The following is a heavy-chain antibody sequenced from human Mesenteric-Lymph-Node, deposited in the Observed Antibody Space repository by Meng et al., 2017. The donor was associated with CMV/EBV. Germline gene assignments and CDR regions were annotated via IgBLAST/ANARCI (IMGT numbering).Heavy chain of an antibody. CDR1: GGSFSGYY. J-gene: IGHJ4*02. D-gene: IGHD3-9*01. CDR3: ARGSSYDILTGYFDY. Sequence: HQWGAGLLKPSETLSVTCAGYGGSFSGYYWNWIRQSPEKGLEWIGEINHSGSTTYNPSFTSRIIISVDTSTNQISLNMSSVTAADTAVYYCARGSSYDILTGYFDYWGQGALVTVSS. V-gene: IGHV4-34*01. CDR2: INHSGST.